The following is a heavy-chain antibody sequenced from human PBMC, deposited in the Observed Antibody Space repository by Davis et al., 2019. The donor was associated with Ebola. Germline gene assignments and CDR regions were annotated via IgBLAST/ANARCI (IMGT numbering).Heavy chain of an antibody. V-gene: IGHV1-46*01. J-gene: IGHJ5*02. CDR2: INPSGGST. Sequence: ASVKVSCKASGYTFTSYYMHWVRQAPGQGLEWMGIINPSGGSTSYAQKFQGRVTMTRDTSTSTVYMELSSLRSEDTAVYYCARADVYGDYVNWFDPWGQGTLVTVSS. D-gene: IGHD4-17*01. CDR1: GYTFTSYY. CDR3: ARADVYGDYVNWFDP.